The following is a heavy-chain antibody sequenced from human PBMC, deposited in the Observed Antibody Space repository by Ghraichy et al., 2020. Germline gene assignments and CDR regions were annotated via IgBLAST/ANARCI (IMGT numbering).Heavy chain of an antibody. J-gene: IGHJ4*02. CDR3: GRDINHLVCSVSSSCFDY. D-gene: IGHD3-10*02. CDR1: GFTFNAFG. Sequence: GGSLRLSCAASGFTFNAFGMNWVRQAPGKGLEWVAYISRSRDDIYYVDSVKGRFTLSRDNAKNSLYLQMNSLRAEDTAIYFCGRDINHLVCSVSSSCFDYWGQGTLVTVSS. CDR2: ISRSRDDI. V-gene: IGHV3-21*05.